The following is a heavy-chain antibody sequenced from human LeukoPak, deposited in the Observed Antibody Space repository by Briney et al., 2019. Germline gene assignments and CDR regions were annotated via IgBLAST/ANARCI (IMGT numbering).Heavy chain of an antibody. CDR1: GGTFSSYA. CDR2: IIPIFGTA. Sequence: ASVKVSCKASGGTFSSYAISWVRQAPGQGLEWMGRIIPIFGTANYAQKFQGRVTITTDESTSTAYMELSSLRSEDTAVYYCAKVRANYYGSGSSDYWGQGTLVTVSS. J-gene: IGHJ4*02. V-gene: IGHV1-69*05. CDR3: AKVRANYYGSGSSDY. D-gene: IGHD3-10*01.